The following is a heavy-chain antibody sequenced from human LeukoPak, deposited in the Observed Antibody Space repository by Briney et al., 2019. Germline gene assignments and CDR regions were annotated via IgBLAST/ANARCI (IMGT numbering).Heavy chain of an antibody. CDR1: GGSISSGDYY. CDR2: IYYSGST. D-gene: IGHD6-13*01. V-gene: IGHV4-61*08. Sequence: SETLSLTCTVSGGSISSGDYYWSWIRQPPGKGLEWIGYIYYSGSTYYNPSLKSRVTISVDTSKNQFSLKLSSVTAADTAVYYCASAWIPQLAFDYWGQGTLVTVSS. CDR3: ASAWIPQLAFDY. J-gene: IGHJ4*02.